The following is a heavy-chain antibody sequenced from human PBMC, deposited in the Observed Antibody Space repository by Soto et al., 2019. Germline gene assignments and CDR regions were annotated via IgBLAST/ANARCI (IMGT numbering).Heavy chain of an antibody. CDR2: IIPIFGTA. CDR3: ARDIGEMTTVTTDAFDI. Sequence: ASVKVSCKASGGTFSSYAISWVRQAPGQGLEWMGGIIPIFGTANYAQKFQGRVTITADESTSTAYMELSSLRSEDTAVYYCARDIGEMTTVTTDAFDIWGQGTMVTVSS. CDR1: GGTFSSYA. D-gene: IGHD4-17*01. J-gene: IGHJ3*02. V-gene: IGHV1-69*13.